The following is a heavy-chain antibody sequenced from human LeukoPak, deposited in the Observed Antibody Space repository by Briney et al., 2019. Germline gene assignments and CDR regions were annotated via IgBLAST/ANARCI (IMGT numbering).Heavy chain of an antibody. CDR1: GGSISSYY. V-gene: IGHV4-59*01. CDR3: ARDRYSGYGFDY. D-gene: IGHD5-12*01. CDR2: IYYSGST. J-gene: IGHJ4*02. Sequence: SETLSLTCTVSGGSISSYYWSWIRQPPGKGLEWIGYIYYSGSTNYNSSLKSRVNISVDTSKNQFSLKLSSVTAADTAVYYCARDRYSGYGFDYWGQGTLVTVSS.